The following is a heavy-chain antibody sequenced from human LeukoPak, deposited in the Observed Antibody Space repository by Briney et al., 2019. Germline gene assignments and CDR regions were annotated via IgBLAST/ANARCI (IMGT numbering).Heavy chain of an antibody. J-gene: IGHJ4*02. V-gene: IGHV1-2*02. D-gene: IGHD3-10*01. CDR3: SVWFGEFAH. CDR1: GYTFTDYN. CDR2: INPNSGGT. Sequence: GVSVKVSCKASGYTFTDYNIHWVRQASGQGLEWMGWINPNSGGTNYAQRFQGMVTMTRDTSISTAYMDLGSLKSDDTATYFCSVWFGEFAHWGQGTLVTVSS.